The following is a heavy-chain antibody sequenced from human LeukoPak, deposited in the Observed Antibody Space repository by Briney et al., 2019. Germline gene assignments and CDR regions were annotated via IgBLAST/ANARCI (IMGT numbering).Heavy chain of an antibody. D-gene: IGHD1-26*01. CDR3: AKQKYSGSYSYFDY. CDR1: GFTFSSYA. V-gene: IGHV3-23*01. CDR2: ISGSDGST. Sequence: PGGSLRLSYAASGFTFSSYAMSWVRQAPGKGLEWVSGISGSDGSTYYADSVKGRFTISRDNSKNTLYLQMISLRAEDTAIYYCAKQKYSGSYSYFDYWGQGTLVTVSS. J-gene: IGHJ4*02.